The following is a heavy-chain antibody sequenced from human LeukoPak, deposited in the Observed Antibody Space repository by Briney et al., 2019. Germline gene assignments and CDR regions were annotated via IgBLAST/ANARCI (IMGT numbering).Heavy chain of an antibody. CDR3: ARGRPSHYFDY. CDR1: GFTFSSYA. CDR2: ISYDSSNK. J-gene: IGHJ4*02. V-gene: IGHV3-30-3*01. Sequence: GRSLRLSCAASGFTFSSYAMHWVRQAPGEGLEGVTLISYDSSNKQYADSVKGRFTISRDNSKNTLFLQMNSLRPEDTAVYYCARGRPSHYFDYWGQGTLVTVSS.